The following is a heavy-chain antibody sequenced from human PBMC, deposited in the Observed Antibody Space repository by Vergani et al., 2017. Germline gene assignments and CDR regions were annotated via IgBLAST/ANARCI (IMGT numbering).Heavy chain of an antibody. CDR2: IYPGDSDT. D-gene: IGHD6-19*01. V-gene: IGHV5-51*01. Sequence: EVQLVQSGAEVKKPGESLKISCKGSGYSFTRYWIGWVRQMPGKGLEWMGIIYPGDSDTRYSPSFQGQVTISADKSISTAYLQWSSLKASDTAMYYCARQVAVAGKWWGPYYYYGMDVWGQGTTVTVSS. J-gene: IGHJ6*02. CDR3: ARQVAVAGKWWGPYYYYGMDV. CDR1: GYSFTRYW.